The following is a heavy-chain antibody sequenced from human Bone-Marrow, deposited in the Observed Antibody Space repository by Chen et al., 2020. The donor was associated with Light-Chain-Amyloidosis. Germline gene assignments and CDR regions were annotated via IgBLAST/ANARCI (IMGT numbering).Heavy chain of an antibody. CDR3: AKSSYSSSFFLDAFDI. V-gene: IGHV3-9*01. Sequence: LVESGGGLVQPGRSLRLSCAASGFTFDDYAMHWVRQAPGKGLEWVSGISWNSGSIGYADSVKGRFTISRDNAKNSLYLQMNSLRAEDTALYYCAKSSYSSSFFLDAFDIWGQGTMVTVSS. CDR2: ISWNSGSI. D-gene: IGHD6-13*01. CDR1: GFTFDDYA. J-gene: IGHJ3*02.